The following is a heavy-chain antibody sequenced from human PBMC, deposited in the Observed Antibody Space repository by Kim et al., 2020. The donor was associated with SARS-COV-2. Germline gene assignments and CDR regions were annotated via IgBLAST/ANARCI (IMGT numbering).Heavy chain of an antibody. J-gene: IGHJ4*02. V-gene: IGHV1-69*01. D-gene: IGHD2-15*01. Sequence: FQGRVTITADESTSTAYMELSSLRSEDTAVYYCATMPRYCSGGSCYYFDYWGQGTLVTVSS. CDR3: ATMPRYCSGGSCYYFDY.